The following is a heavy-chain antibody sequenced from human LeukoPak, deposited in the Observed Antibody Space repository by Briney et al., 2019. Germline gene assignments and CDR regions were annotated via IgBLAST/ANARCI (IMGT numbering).Heavy chain of an antibody. CDR2: INPNSGGT. Sequence: ASVKVSCKASGYTFTGYYMHWVRQAPGQGLEWMGRINPNSGGTNYAQKFQGRVTMTRDTSISTAYMELSRPRSDDTAVYYCAREEWELTGFDYWGQGTLVTVSS. CDR3: AREEWELTGFDY. D-gene: IGHD1-26*01. V-gene: IGHV1-2*06. J-gene: IGHJ4*02. CDR1: GYTFTGYY.